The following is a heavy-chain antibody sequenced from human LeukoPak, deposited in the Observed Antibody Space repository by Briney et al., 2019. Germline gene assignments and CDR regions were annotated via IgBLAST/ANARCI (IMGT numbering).Heavy chain of an antibody. CDR1: GFTVSSKY. Sequence: GGSLRLSCAASGFTVSSKYMNWVRQAPGKGLEWVSLIYSGGSTYYADSVKGRFTISRANSNNTLYLQMNSLRAEDTAVYYCASQANHDFWGAIDYWGQGTLVTVSS. V-gene: IGHV3-53*01. CDR2: IYSGGST. CDR3: ASQANHDFWGAIDY. J-gene: IGHJ4*02. D-gene: IGHD3-3*01.